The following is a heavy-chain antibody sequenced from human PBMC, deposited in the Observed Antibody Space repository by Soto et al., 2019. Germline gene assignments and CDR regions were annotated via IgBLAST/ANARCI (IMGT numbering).Heavy chain of an antibody. CDR2: IMPVFATP. CDR3: ARDKDRQQLGGNYYYILDV. CDR1: GGTFSTSA. Sequence: QVQLMQSGAEVKKPGSSVKVSCKASGGTFSTSAISWVRQAPGEGLEWVGGIMPVFATPDYAQKFQGRVTISADECTTTAYLELTSLTTDDTAVYYCARDKDRQQLGGNYYYILDVWGQGTAITVSS. J-gene: IGHJ6*02. V-gene: IGHV1-69*12. D-gene: IGHD3-3*02.